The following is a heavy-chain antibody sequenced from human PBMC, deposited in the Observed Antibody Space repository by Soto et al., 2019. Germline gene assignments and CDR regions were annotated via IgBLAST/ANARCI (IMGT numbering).Heavy chain of an antibody. V-gene: IGHV3-11*01. D-gene: IGHD3-9*01. CDR2: ISSSGSTI. CDR1: GFTFSDYY. Sequence: PGGSLRLSCAASGFTFSDYYMSWIRQAPGKGLEWVSYISSSGSTIYYADSVKGRFTISRDNAKNSLYLQMNSLRAEDTAVYYCARALYYDILTGYYPYYYYMDVWGKGTTVTVSS. J-gene: IGHJ6*03. CDR3: ARALYYDILTGYYPYYYYMDV.